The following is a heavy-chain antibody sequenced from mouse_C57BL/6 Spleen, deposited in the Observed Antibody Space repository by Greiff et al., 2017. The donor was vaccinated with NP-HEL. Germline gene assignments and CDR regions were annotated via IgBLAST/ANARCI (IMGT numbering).Heavy chain of an antibody. CDR3: AGGQLRLPIRFDYAMDY. CDR2: IYPGDGDT. J-gene: IGHJ4*01. V-gene: IGHV1-82*01. Sequence: QVQLQQSGPELVKPGASVKISCKASGYAFSSSWMNWVKQRPGKGLEWIGRIYPGDGDTNYNGKFKGKATLTADKSSSTAYMQLSSLTSEDSAVYYCAGGQLRLPIRFDYAMDYWGQGTSVTVSS. D-gene: IGHD3-2*02. CDR1: GYAFSSSW.